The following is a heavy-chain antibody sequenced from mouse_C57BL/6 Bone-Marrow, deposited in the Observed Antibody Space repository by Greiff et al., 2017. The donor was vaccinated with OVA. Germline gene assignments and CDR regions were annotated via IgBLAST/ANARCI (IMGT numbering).Heavy chain of an antibody. V-gene: IGHV5-4*01. D-gene: IGHD1-1*01. CDR2: VVDGGSYT. J-gene: IGHJ3*01. Sequence: DVKLVESGGGLVKPGGSLKLSCAASGFTFSSYAMYWVWGAVEKRLEWGGNVVDGGSYTYYPDNVKGRLTIHRDNAKNNLYLQMSHLKSEDTAMYYGARDAYGSSSAWFAYWGQGTLVTVSA. CDR3: ARDAYGSSSAWFAY. CDR1: GFTFSSYA.